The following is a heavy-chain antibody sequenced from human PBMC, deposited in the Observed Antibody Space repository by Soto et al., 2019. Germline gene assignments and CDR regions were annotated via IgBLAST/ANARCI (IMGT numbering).Heavy chain of an antibody. CDR1: GYTFTSYD. CDR3: ARGIKYGNCSRWSVP. CDR2: MNPNSGNT. V-gene: IGHV1-8*01. D-gene: IGHD2-15*01. J-gene: IGHJ5*02. Sequence: QVQLVQSGAEVKKPGASVKVSCKASGYTFTSYDINWVRQATGQGFEYLGWMNPNSGNTGYVKKFQGRVTMTRDTTMGAAFMDLSRVRSVGTAVYYCARGIKYGNCSRWSVPWGPGTLGTVSS.